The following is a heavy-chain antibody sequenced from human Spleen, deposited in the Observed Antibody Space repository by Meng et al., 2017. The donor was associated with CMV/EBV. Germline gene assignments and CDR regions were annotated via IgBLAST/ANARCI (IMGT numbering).Heavy chain of an antibody. CDR3: AKEGGYDCLSGYYKSGY. J-gene: IGHJ4*02. V-gene: IGHV3-23*01. Sequence: GGSLRLSCAASGFTFSSYAMSWVRQAPGKGLEWVSAISGSGGSTYYADSVKGRFTISRDNSKNTLYLQMNSLRDEDTAIYYCAKEGGYDCLSGYYKSGYWGQGTLVTVSS. D-gene: IGHD3-3*01. CDR1: GFTFSSYA. CDR2: ISGSGGST.